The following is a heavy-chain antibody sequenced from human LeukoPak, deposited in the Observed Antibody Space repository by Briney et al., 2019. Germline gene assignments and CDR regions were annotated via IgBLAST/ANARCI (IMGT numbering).Heavy chain of an antibody. CDR2: ISHSGST. V-gene: IGHV4-34*01. J-gene: IGHJ4*02. CDR3: ARGGLYYGSGSYGDY. Sequence: SETLSLTCAVYGGSFSGYYWSWIRQPPGKGLEWIGEISHSGSTNYNPSLKSRVTISVDTSKNQFSLKLSSVTAADTAVYYCARGGLYYGSGSYGDYWGQGTLVTVSS. CDR1: GGSFSGYY. D-gene: IGHD3-10*01.